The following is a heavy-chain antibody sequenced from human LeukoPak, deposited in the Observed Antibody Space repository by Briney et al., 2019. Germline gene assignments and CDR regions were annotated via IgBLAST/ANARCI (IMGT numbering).Heavy chain of an antibody. CDR2: IYFSVST. D-gene: IGHD4-11*01. CDR3: ARFNDYTAGGWFDP. CDR1: GGSLSSGVYY. Sequence: SETLSLTCTVSGGSLSSGVYYWSCIRQHPGNGLEWIGLIYFSVSTYSNPSFKSRATLSVDTTKNQFSLKMSSVTAADTAVYYCARFNDYTAGGWFDPWGQGTLVTVSS. J-gene: IGHJ5*02. V-gene: IGHV4-31*03.